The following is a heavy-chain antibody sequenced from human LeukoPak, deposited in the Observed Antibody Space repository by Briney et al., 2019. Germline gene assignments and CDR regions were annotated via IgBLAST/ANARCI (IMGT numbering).Heavy chain of an antibody. J-gene: IGHJ3*02. CDR2: VWHSGST. CDR3: AGAYCGGDCYSGRAFDI. CDR1: GGSISSSYW. D-gene: IGHD2-21*02. V-gene: IGHV4-4*02. Sequence: SETLSLTCIVSGGSISSSYWWSWVRQPPGKGLEWIGEVWHSGSTNYYPSLKSRVTISIEKSKNQFSLKLSSVTAADTAVYYCAGAYCGGDCYSGRAFDIWGQGTMVTVSS.